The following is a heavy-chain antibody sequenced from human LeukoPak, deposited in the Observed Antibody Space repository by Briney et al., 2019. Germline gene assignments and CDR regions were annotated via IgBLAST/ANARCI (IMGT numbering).Heavy chain of an antibody. CDR3: AREVVEYYDILTGYYYYYGMDV. J-gene: IGHJ6*02. CDR2: IYSGGST. V-gene: IGHV3-53*01. Sequence: PGGSLRLSCAASGFTVSSNYMSWVRQAPGKGLEWVSVIYSGGSTYYADSVKGRFTIARDNSKNTLYLQMNSLRAEDTAVYYCAREVVEYYDILTGYYYYYGMDVWGQGPTVTVSS. D-gene: IGHD3-9*01. CDR1: GFTVSSNY.